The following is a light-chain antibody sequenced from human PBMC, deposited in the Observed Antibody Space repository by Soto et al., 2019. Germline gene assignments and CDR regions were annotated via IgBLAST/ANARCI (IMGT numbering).Light chain of an antibody. V-gene: IGLV1-51*01. CDR2: DNN. J-gene: IGLJ2*01. Sequence: QSVLTQPPSVSAAPGQTVTISCSGSSSNIGNNYVSWYQHLPGTAPKVVIYDNNERPSGIPDRFSGSKSGTSATLGITGLQTGDDADYYCGTWDTSLSAVVFGGGTKVTVL. CDR3: GTWDTSLSAVV. CDR1: SSNIGNNY.